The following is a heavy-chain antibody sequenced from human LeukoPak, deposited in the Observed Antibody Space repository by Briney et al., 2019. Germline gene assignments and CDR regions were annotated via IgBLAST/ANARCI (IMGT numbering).Heavy chain of an antibody. V-gene: IGHV3-43*02. J-gene: IGHJ4*02. Sequence: GGSLRLSCVASGLTFHDYAMHWVRQAPGKGLEWVSLISADGGSTFYADSVRGRFSISRDNSKNSLYLQMNSLRTEDTAMYYCAEESGNFDYWGQGTLVAVSS. CDR3: AEESGNFDY. CDR1: GLTFHDYA. CDR2: ISADGGST.